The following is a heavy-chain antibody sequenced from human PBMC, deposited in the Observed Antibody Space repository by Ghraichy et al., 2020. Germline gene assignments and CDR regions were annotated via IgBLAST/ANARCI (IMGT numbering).Heavy chain of an antibody. CDR1: GYTFTSYG. J-gene: IGHJ6*02. D-gene: IGHD3-10*01. CDR2: ISAYNGNT. Sequence: ASVKVSCKASGYTFTSYGISWVRQAPGQGLEWMGWISAYNGNTNYAQKLQGRVTMTTDTSTSTAYMELRSLRSDDTAVYYCARVLWVYGSGSRYYYYGMDVWGQGTTVTVSS. CDR3: ARVLWVYGSGSRYYYYGMDV. V-gene: IGHV1-18*04.